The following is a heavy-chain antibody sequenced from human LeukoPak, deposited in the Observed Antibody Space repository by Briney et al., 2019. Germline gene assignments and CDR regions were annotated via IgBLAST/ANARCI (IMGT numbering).Heavy chain of an antibody. D-gene: IGHD4-11*01. CDR1: GFAFSKHV. Sequence: PGGSLRLSCAASGFAFSKHVMYWVRQAPGKGLERVSSITSSSSHIHYADSVKGRFTISRDNAKNSVYLQMNSLRAEDTAVYYCAKVKTGATVTTFHYYCLDVWGVGNHGHRLL. CDR3: AKVKTGATVTTFHYYCLDV. J-gene: IGHJ6*03. CDR2: ITSSSSHI. V-gene: IGHV3-21*01.